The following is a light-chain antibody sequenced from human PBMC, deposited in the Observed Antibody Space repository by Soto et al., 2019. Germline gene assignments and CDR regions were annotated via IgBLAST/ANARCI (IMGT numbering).Light chain of an antibody. CDR3: QQSYSTPIT. CDR2: AAS. V-gene: IGKV1-39*01. CDR1: QSISSY. J-gene: IGKJ5*01. Sequence: DIQMTQSPSSLSASVGDRVTITCRASQSISSYLNWYQQKPGKAPKLLIYAASSLQSGVPSRFSGSGSGTDFTLTISSLQPEDFATYYCQQSYSTPITFGQGTLLEMK.